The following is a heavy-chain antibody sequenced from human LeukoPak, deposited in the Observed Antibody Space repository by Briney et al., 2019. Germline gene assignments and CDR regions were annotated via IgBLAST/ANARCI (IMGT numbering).Heavy chain of an antibody. Sequence: MASETLSLTCAVSGYSISSGYYWGWIRQPPGKGLEWIGTIYRSGSTYYNNPSLKSRVTISVDTSKNQFSLKLSSMTVADTAVYYCATGATTAFHFDYWGQGALVTVSS. CDR1: GYSISSGYY. J-gene: IGHJ4*02. CDR2: IYRSGST. CDR3: ATGATTAFHFDY. V-gene: IGHV4-38-2*01. D-gene: IGHD1-26*01.